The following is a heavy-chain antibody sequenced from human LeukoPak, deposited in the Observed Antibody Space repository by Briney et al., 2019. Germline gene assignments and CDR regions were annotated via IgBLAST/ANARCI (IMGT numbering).Heavy chain of an antibody. CDR1: GASISSGSYY. J-gene: IGHJ4*02. Sequence: PSETLSLTCTVSGASISSGSYYWSWIRQPAGKGLEWIGRIYTRGSTNYNPPLKSRVTISVDTSKNQFSLKLSSVTATDAAVYYCARESPIIETRWGQGTLVTVSS. V-gene: IGHV4-61*02. CDR3: ARESPIIETR. CDR2: IYTRGST. D-gene: IGHD2/OR15-2a*01.